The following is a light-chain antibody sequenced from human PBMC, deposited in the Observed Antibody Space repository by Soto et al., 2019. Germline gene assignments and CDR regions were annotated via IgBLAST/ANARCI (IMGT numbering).Light chain of an antibody. CDR2: GAS. CDR1: QSVSSSY. J-gene: IGKJ2*01. CDR3: QQYGRSLYT. Sequence: ESVLTQSPGTLSLSPGERATLSCRASQSVSSSYLAWYQQKPGQAPRLLIYGASSRATGIPDRFSGSGSGTDFTLTISRLEPEDLAVYYCQQYGRSLYTFGQGTKLQIK. V-gene: IGKV3-20*01.